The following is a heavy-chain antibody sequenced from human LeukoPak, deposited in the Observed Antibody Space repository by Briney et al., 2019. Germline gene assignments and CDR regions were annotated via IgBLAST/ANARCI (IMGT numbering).Heavy chain of an antibody. D-gene: IGHD2-8*02. J-gene: IGHJ4*02. CDR2: TYYRSKWYN. CDR3: ARAQSGGYLDY. CDR1: GDSVSSSSAA. Sequence: SQTLSLTCALSGDSVSSSSAAWLWIRQSPSRGLEWLARTYYRSKWYNDYAVSVKSRLTINPDTSKNQFSLQLNSVTPDDTAVYYCARAQSGGYLDYWGQGTLVTVSS. V-gene: IGHV6-1*01.